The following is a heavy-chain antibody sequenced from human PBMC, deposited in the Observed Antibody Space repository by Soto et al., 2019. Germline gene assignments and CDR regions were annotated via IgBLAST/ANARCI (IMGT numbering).Heavy chain of an antibody. CDR3: ARDQQWELLKGGFDY. Sequence: EVQLVESGGGLVQPGGSLRLSCAASGFTFSSYSMNCVRQAPGKGLEWVSYISSSSSTIYYADSVKGRFTISRDNAKNSLYLQMNSLRDEDTAVYYCARDQQWELLKGGFDYWGQGTLVTVSS. CDR2: ISSSSSTI. V-gene: IGHV3-48*02. J-gene: IGHJ4*02. D-gene: IGHD1-26*01. CDR1: GFTFSSYS.